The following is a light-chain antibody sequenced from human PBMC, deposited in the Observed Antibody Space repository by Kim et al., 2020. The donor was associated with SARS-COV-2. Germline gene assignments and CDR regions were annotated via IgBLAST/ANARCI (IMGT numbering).Light chain of an antibody. V-gene: IGKV1-27*01. Sequence: AAVGDIVTITCLASQGISNYLALYQQKPGKVPKLLIYAASTLQSGVPSRFSGSGSGTDFTLTISSLQPEDVATYYCQKYNSAPRTFGQGTKVDIK. CDR2: AAS. CDR1: QGISNY. J-gene: IGKJ1*01. CDR3: QKYNSAPRT.